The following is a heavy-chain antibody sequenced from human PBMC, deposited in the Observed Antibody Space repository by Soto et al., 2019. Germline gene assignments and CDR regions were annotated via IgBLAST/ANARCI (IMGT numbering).Heavy chain of an antibody. CDR3: AVQGRGSGSYFDPISAAN. V-gene: IGHV3-23*01. J-gene: IGHJ4*02. Sequence: GGSLRLSCAASGFTFISYAMSWVRQAPGKGLEWVSAISGSGGSTYYADSVKGRLTISRGNSKNTLYLQMNSLRAEDTAVYYCAVQGRGSGSYFDPISAANWGQGTLVTVSS. CDR2: ISGSGGST. CDR1: GFTFISYA. D-gene: IGHD3-10*01.